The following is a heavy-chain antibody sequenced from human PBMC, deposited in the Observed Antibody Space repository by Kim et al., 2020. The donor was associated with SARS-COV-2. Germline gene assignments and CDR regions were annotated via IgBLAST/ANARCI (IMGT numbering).Heavy chain of an antibody. V-gene: IGHV3-33*06. D-gene: IGHD3-10*01. J-gene: IGHJ6*02. CDR2: IWYDGSNK. Sequence: GGSLRLSCAASGFTFSSYGMHWVRQAPGKGLEWVAVIWYDGSNKYYADSVKGRFTISRDNSKNTLYLQMNSLRAEDTAVYYCAKAVLRGFGELVYYYGMDVWGQGTTVTVSS. CDR3: AKAVLRGFGELVYYYGMDV. CDR1: GFTFSSYG.